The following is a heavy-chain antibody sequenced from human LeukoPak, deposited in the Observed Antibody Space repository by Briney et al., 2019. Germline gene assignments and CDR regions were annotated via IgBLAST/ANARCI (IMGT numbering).Heavy chain of an antibody. CDR1: GGSFSGYY. CDR2: INHSGST. D-gene: IGHD5-18*01. Sequence: SETLSLTCAVYGGSFSGYYWSWIRQPPGEGLEWIGEINHSGSTNYNPSLKSRVTISVDTSKNQFSLKLSSVTAADTAVYYCARNRNSPRIQLWHFDYWGQGTLVTVSS. CDR3: ARNRNSPRIQLWHFDY. V-gene: IGHV4-34*01. J-gene: IGHJ4*02.